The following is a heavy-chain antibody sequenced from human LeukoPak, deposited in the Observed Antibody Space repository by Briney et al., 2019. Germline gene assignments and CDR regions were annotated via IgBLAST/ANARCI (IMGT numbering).Heavy chain of an antibody. Sequence: GGSLRLSCAASGFTFSSYAMSWVRQAPGKGLEWVSAISGSGGSTYYADSVKGRFTISRDNSKNTLYLQMNSLRAEDTAVYYCATSPKMGELLLGYWGQGTLVTVSS. CDR1: GFTFSSYA. J-gene: IGHJ4*02. CDR3: ATSPKMGELLLGY. D-gene: IGHD1-26*01. CDR2: ISGSGGST. V-gene: IGHV3-23*01.